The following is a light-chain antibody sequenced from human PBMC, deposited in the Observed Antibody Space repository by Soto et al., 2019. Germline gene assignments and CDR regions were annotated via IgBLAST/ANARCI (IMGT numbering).Light chain of an antibody. CDR3: QQSYNAPYT. CDR1: QTIGRF. CDR2: GAS. V-gene: IGKV1-39*01. J-gene: IGKJ2*01. Sequence: DILLTQSPSSLSASVGDRLTISCRASQTIGRFLNWYQQKPGKAPKFLIYGASTLQSGVPSRFSGSGSGTDFTLTISSLQPEDFAIYFCQQSYNAPYTFGQGTKVDIK.